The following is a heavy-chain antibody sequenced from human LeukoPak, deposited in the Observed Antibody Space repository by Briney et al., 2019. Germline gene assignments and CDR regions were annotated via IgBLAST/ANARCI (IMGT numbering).Heavy chain of an antibody. J-gene: IGHJ3*02. V-gene: IGHV4-34*01. D-gene: IGHD3-3*01. CDR2: INHSGST. Sequence: KTSETLSLTCAVYGGSFSGHYWSWIRQPPGKGLEWIGEINHSGSTNYNPSLKSRVTISVDTSKNQFSLKLSSVTAADTAVYYCARGRYYDFWSGYYRDDAFDIWGQGTMVTVSS. CDR3: ARGRYYDFWSGYYRDDAFDI. CDR1: GGSFSGHY.